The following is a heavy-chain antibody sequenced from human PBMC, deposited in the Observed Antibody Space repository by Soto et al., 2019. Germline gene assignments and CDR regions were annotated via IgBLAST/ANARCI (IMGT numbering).Heavy chain of an antibody. CDR1: GGSISSGGYY. Sequence: QVQLQESGPGLVKPSQTLSLTCTVSGGSISSGGYYWSWIRQHPGKGLEWIGYIYYSGSTYYNPSLECVVNISVDSWKSQFSLKLSSVTAADTAVYYCARDNLRAVAGGYYYGMDVWGQGTTVTVSS. CDR2: IYYSGST. J-gene: IGHJ6*02. D-gene: IGHD6-19*01. CDR3: ARDNLRAVAGGYYYGMDV. V-gene: IGHV4-31*01.